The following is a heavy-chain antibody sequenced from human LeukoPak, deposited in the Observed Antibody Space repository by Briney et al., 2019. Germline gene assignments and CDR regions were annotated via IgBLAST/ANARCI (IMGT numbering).Heavy chain of an antibody. D-gene: IGHD3-10*01. CDR3: ARAGGVLWFGELLSWFDP. CDR1: GGSISSTNW. V-gene: IGHV4-4*02. J-gene: IGHJ5*02. CDR2: IYHSGGT. Sequence: PSETLSLTCAVSGGSISSTNWWSWVRQPPGKGLEWIGEIYHSGGTNYNPSLKNRVTISVDKSKNQFSLKLSSVTAADTAVYYCARAGGVLWFGELLSWFDPWGQGTLVTVSS.